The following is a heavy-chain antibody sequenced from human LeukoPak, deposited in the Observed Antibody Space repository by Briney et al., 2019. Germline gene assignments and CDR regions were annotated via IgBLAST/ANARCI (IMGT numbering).Heavy chain of an antibody. V-gene: IGHV4-61*02. D-gene: IGHD6-19*01. CDR1: GGSISSGSYY. CDR3: ARDRWSSGWSFDY. CDR2: IYTSGST. J-gene: IGHJ4*02. Sequence: SETLSLTCTVSGGSISSGSYYWRWIRQPAGKGLEWIGRIYTSGSTNYNPSLESRVTISVDTSKNQFSLKLSSVTAADTAVYYCARDRWSSGWSFDYWGQGTLVTVSS.